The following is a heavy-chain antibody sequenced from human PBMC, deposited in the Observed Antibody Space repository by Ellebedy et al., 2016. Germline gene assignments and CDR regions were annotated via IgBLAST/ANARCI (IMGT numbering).Heavy chain of an antibody. V-gene: IGHV4-61*08. D-gene: IGHD3-22*01. CDR3: ARGLYFDSSGYHYWFDP. CDR1: GGSVVNYGAY. CDR2: IYYSGGT. Sequence: GSLRLXCIVSGGSVVNYGAYWSWIRQPPGGGLEWIGHIYYSGGTKFNPSLKSRVTMSVDTSKKQFSLQLKSVTAADTAVYFCARGLYFDSSGYHYWFDPWGQGTLVTVSA. J-gene: IGHJ5*02.